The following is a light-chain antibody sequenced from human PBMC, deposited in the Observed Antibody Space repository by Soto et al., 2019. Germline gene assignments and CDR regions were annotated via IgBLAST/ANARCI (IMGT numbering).Light chain of an antibody. Sequence: QSVLTQPASVSGSPGQSITISCTGTSSDVGSYNLVSWYQQHAGKAPKVMIYEVSKRPSGVSNRISGSKSGNTASLTISGLQAEDEADYYCCSHAGSSTFVFGTGTKVTVL. V-gene: IGLV2-23*02. CDR3: CSHAGSSTFV. J-gene: IGLJ1*01. CDR2: EVS. CDR1: SSDVGSYNL.